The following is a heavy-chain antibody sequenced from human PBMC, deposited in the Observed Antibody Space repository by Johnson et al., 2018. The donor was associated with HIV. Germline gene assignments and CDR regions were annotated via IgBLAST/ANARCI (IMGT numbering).Heavy chain of an antibody. V-gene: IGHV3-7*01. CDR1: GFTFNTYW. CDR3: AKEGRGGAFDI. J-gene: IGHJ3*02. Sequence: VQLVESGGGVVQPGRSLRLSCAASGFTFNTYWMTWVRQAPGKGLEWVANIKQDGSEKYYADSVKGRFTITRDNSKNTLYLQMNSLRAEDTAVYYCAKEGRGGAFDIWGQGTMVTVSS. D-gene: IGHD2-15*01. CDR2: IKQDGSEK.